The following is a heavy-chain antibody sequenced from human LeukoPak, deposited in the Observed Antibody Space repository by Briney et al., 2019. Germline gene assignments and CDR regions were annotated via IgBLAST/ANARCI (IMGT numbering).Heavy chain of an antibody. CDR1: DISFTNFY. J-gene: IGHJ4*02. V-gene: IGHV3-7*01. CDR2: IKADGSEK. Sequence: GGSLRLSCAASDISFTNFYMTWVRQAPGKGLEWVANIKADGSEKSYVDSVKGRFTISRDNAKNAVYLQMNSLRAEDTALYYCARRWANHDFWGQGALVTVSS. CDR3: ARRWANHDF. D-gene: IGHD4/OR15-4a*01.